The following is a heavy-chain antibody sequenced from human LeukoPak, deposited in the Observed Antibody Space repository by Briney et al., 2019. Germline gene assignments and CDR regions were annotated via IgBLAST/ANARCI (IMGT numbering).Heavy chain of an antibody. D-gene: IGHD4-17*01. Sequence: GGSLRPSCSASGFTFSNYPMHWVRQAPGKGLEYVSGISSNGGSTYYADSVKGRFTISRDNSKSMLYLQLSSLRTEDTAVYYCVKDLLTTVTTWDYWGQGTLVTVSS. CDR2: ISSNGGST. CDR3: VKDLLTTVTTWDY. J-gene: IGHJ4*02. CDR1: GFTFSNYP. V-gene: IGHV3-64D*06.